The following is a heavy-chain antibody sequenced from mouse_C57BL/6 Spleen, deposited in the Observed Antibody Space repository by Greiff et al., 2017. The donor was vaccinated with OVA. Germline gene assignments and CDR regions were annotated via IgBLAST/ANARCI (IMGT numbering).Heavy chain of an antibody. Sequence: QVQLQQPGAELVKPGASVKLSCKASGYTFTSYWMHWVKQRPGRGLEWIGRIDPNSGGTKYNEKFKSKATLTVDKPSSTAYMQLSSLTSEDTSVYYCARWNLDDASYDWYFDVWGTGTTVTVSS. J-gene: IGHJ1*03. CDR3: ARWNLDDASYDWYFDV. CDR1: GYTFTSYW. D-gene: IGHD2-12*01. V-gene: IGHV1-72*01. CDR2: IDPNSGGT.